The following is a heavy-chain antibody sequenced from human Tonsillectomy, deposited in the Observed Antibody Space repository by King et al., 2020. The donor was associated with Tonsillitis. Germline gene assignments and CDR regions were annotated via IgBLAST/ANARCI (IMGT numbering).Heavy chain of an antibody. D-gene: IGHD5-12*01. V-gene: IGHV4-59*01. Sequence: VQLQESGPGLVKPSETLSLTCNVSGGSISSYYWTWIRQPPGKGLEWIGYIYYTGSTNYNPSLKSRVTISVDTSKNQFSLKLSSVTAADTAVYYCARIGYRYFNSSDGGWFDPWGREPWSPSPQ. CDR2: IYYTGST. CDR3: ARIGYRYFNSSDGGWFDP. CDR1: GGSISSYY. J-gene: IGHJ5*02.